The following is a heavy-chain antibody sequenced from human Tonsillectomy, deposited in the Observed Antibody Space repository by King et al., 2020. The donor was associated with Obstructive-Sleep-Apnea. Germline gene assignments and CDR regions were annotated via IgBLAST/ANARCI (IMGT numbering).Heavy chain of an antibody. J-gene: IGHJ3*02. D-gene: IGHD2-8*01. CDR2: FHTSGST. Sequence: VQLQESGPGLVKPSETLSLTCTVSGGSISSYYCNWIRQPAGKGLEWIGRFHTSGSTKYNPSLKSRVTMSVDTSKNQFSLNLSSVTAADTAVYYCARDRGVSAFDIWGQGTMVTVSS. V-gene: IGHV4-4*07. CDR1: GGSISSYY. CDR3: ARDRGVSAFDI.